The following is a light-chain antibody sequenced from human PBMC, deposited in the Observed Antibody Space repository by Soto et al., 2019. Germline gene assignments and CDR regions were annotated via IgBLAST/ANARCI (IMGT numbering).Light chain of an antibody. J-gene: IGKJ4*01. CDR3: LQYHHWPLT. CDR1: QSVTWY. Sequence: EIVLTQSPATLSLSPGERATLSCRASQSVTWYLAWYQQKPGQAPRLLIYDATNRATGIPARFSGSGSGTDFTLTISSLQSEDFAVYYCLQYHHWPLTFGGGTKVEI. CDR2: DAT. V-gene: IGKV3-11*01.